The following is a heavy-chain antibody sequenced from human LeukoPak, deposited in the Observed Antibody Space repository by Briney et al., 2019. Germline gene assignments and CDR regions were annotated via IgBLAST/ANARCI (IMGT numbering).Heavy chain of an antibody. V-gene: IGHV5-51*01. CDR2: IYPGDSDT. Sequence: GESLKISCKGPGYSFTSYWIGWVRPMPGKGLEWMGIIYPGDSDTRYSPSFQGQVTISADKSISTAYLQWSSLKASDTAMYYCASRYYYDSSGYHFGDAFDIWGQGTMVTVSS. D-gene: IGHD3-22*01. J-gene: IGHJ3*02. CDR1: GYSFTSYW. CDR3: ASRYYYDSSGYHFGDAFDI.